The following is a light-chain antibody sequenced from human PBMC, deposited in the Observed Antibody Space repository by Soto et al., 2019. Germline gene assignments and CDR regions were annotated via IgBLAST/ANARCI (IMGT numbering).Light chain of an antibody. CDR2: GAS. CDR3: QQYNNWPIT. J-gene: IGKJ5*01. Sequence: EIVMTQSPATLSVSPGERATLSCRASQNILSNLAWYQQKPGQAPRLLIYGASTRATGIPARFSGSGSGTEFTLTISSLQSEDFGIYYCQQYNNWPITFGQGTRLQIK. CDR1: QNILSN. V-gene: IGKV3-15*01.